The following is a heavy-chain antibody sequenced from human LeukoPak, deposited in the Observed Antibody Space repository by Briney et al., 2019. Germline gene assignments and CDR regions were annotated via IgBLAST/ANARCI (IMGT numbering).Heavy chain of an antibody. CDR2: VYYDGIN. D-gene: IGHD3-16*01. J-gene: IGHJ4*02. V-gene: IGHV4-39*07. CDR3: GRISRWGAY. CDR1: GGSINNTLFY. Sequence: SETLSLTCTVSGGSINNTLFYWGWIRQPPGKGLEWIGTVYYDGINYSSPSLKSRVATSVDTSKNQFSLRLSSVTAADTAVYLFGRISRWGAYWGQGILVTVSS.